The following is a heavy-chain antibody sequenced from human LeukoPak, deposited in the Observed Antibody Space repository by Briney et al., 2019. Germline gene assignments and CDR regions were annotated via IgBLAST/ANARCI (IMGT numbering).Heavy chain of an antibody. CDR1: GGSISSYY. Sequence: PSETLSLTCTVSGGSISSYYWSWIRQPPGKGLEWIGYIYYSGSTYYNPSLKSRVTISLDTSNHQFSMKLSSVTAADTDVYYCARVMAYYYGSGSPDAFDLWGQGTMVTVSS. CDR3: ARVMAYYYGSGSPDAFDL. D-gene: IGHD3-10*01. CDR2: IYYSGST. J-gene: IGHJ3*01. V-gene: IGHV4-59*01.